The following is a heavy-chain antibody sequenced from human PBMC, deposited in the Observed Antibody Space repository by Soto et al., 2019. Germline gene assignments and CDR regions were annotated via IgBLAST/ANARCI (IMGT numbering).Heavy chain of an antibody. D-gene: IGHD2-2*02. Sequence: GGSLRLSCAASGFTFSNYAMRWVRQAPGKGLEWVSAISGSGDSTYYADSGKGRFTISRDNSKNTLYLHMNSLRAEDSAVYYCATPPEFCTSSSCHNYGVDVWGQGTTVTVSS. J-gene: IGHJ6*02. CDR2: ISGSGDST. CDR1: GFTFSNYA. V-gene: IGHV3-23*01. CDR3: ATPPEFCTSSSCHNYGVDV.